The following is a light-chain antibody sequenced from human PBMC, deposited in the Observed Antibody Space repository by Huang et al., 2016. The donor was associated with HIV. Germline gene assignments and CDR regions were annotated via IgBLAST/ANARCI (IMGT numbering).Light chain of an antibody. CDR1: QSLVSSDGNTY. V-gene: IGKV2-30*01. CDR3: MQGTHWPGT. Sequence: DVVVTQLPLSLPVALGQPASIFCKSSQSLVSSDGNTYLNWFQQRPGQPPRRLIYQVSNRDTGVPDRFSGSGSGTHFALRINREEAEDVAIYYCMQGTHWPGTFGQGTKMEI. J-gene: IGKJ1*01. CDR2: QVS.